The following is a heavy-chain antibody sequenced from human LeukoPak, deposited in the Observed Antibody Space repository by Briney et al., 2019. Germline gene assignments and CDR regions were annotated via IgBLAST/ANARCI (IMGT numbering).Heavy chain of an antibody. V-gene: IGHV3-9*01. CDR2: ISWNSGSI. J-gene: IGHJ4*02. D-gene: IGHD4-11*01. CDR1: GFTFDDYA. Sequence: GRSLRLSCAASGFTFDDYAMHWARQAPGKGLEWVSGISWNSGSIGYADSVKGRFTISRDNAKNSLYLQMNSLRTEDTAVYYCARDDYLDPTRYWGQGTLVTVSS. CDR3: ARDDYLDPTRY.